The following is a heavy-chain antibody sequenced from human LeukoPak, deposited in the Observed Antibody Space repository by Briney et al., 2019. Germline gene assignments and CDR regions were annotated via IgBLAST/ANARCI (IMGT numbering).Heavy chain of an antibody. CDR2: IFTRGTT. J-gene: IGHJ4*02. CDR3: ARAGGASEVDY. CDR1: GGSISSGSYY. Sequence: SQTLSLTCTVSGGSISSGSYYWNWIRQPAGKGLEWLGNIFTRGTTNYNASLESRLTISLDTARNQFSLSLRSVTAADTAVYCCARAGGASEVDYWGQGTLVTVSS. D-gene: IGHD3-16*01. V-gene: IGHV4-61*09.